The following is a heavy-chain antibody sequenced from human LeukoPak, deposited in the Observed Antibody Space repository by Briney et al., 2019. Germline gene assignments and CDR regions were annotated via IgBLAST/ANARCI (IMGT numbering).Heavy chain of an antibody. J-gene: IGHJ6*03. V-gene: IGHV3-30*02. CDR1: GFTFSSYG. Sequence: GGSLRLSCAASGFTFSSYGMHWVRQAPGKGLEWVAFIRYDGSNKYYADSVKGRFTISRDNSKNTLYLQMNSLRAEDTAVYYCAKVRLPYTTFFYYYYYMDVWGKGTTVTISS. CDR2: IRYDGSNK. D-gene: IGHD2/OR15-2a*01. CDR3: AKVRLPYTTFFYYYYYMDV.